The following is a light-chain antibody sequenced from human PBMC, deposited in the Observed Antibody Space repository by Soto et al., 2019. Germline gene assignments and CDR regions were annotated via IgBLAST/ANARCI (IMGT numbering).Light chain of an antibody. CDR3: CSYAGSSTYV. CDR1: SGDVGGYGL. CDR2: EAN. V-gene: IGLV2-23*01. Sequence: QLVLTQPASVSGSPGQSISISCTGTSGDVGGYGLVSWYQQHPGKAPKLIIHEANKRPSGVSNRFSGSKSGNTASLTISGLQAEDEADYYCCSYAGSSTYVFGTGTKVTVL. J-gene: IGLJ1*01.